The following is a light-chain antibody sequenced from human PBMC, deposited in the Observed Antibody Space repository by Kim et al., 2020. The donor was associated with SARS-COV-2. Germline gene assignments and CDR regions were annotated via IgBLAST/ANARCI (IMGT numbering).Light chain of an antibody. J-gene: IGLJ3*02. Sequence: GQRVTISCFGGTSNIGTNTVNWYQQVPGTAPKLLMYSNDQRPSGVPGRFSGSKSGTSASLAINGLRSEDEADYYCAIWDDSLNGPVFGGGTQLTVL. V-gene: IGLV1-44*01. CDR3: AIWDDSLNGPV. CDR1: TSNIGTNT. CDR2: SND.